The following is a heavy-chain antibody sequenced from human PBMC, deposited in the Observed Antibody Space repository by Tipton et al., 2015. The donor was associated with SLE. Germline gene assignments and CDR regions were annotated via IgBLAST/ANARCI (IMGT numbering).Heavy chain of an antibody. Sequence: TLSLTCTVSGGSISSYYWSWIRQPPGKGLEWIGYVSYSGNTQYNPSLKSRVTISVDTSNNQFSLKLTSVTAADTAVYYCVRSPDWAWYYFDYWGQGSLVTVSS. J-gene: IGHJ4*02. D-gene: IGHD3-9*01. CDR1: GGSISSYY. CDR2: VSYSGNT. CDR3: VRSPDWAWYYFDY. V-gene: IGHV4-59*01.